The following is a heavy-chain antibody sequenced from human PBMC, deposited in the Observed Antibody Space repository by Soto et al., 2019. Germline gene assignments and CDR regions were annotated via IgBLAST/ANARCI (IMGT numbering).Heavy chain of an antibody. J-gene: IGHJ4*02. V-gene: IGHV3-30-3*01. D-gene: IGHD2-8*01. CDR1: GFTFNSHT. CDR2: ISYDGSYK. CDR3: ARSTNGSFDF. Sequence: GGSLRLSCTASGFTFNSHTMHWVRQAPGEGLEWVAVISYDGSYKFYADSVKGRFTISRGNSKSTLYLQMNSLRAEDTAVYYCARSTNGSFDFWGQGTLVTVSS.